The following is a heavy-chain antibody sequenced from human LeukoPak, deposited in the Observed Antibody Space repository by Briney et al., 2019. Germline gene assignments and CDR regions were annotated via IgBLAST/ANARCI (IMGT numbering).Heavy chain of an antibody. CDR2: INHSGST. D-gene: IGHD2-15*01. CDR3: ARGRSLKLIDFDY. V-gene: IGHV4-34*01. J-gene: IGHJ4*02. Sequence: SETLSLTCVVYGGSFSGYYWSWIRQPPGKGLEWIGEINHSGSTNYNPSLNSQVTISVDTSKNQFSLKLSSVTAADTAVYYCARGRSLKLIDFDYWGQGTLVTVSS. CDR1: GGSFSGYY.